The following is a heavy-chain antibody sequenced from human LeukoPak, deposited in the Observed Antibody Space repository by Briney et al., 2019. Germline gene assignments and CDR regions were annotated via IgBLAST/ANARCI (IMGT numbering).Heavy chain of an antibody. CDR3: AKDVGLKPSGPFDY. CDR1: GFTFSSYA. Sequence: QPGGSLRLSCAASGFTFSSYAMSWVRQAPGKGLAWVSAISGSGGSTYYADSVKGRFTISRDNSKNTLYLQMNSLRAEDTTVYYCAKDVGLKPSGPFDYWGQGTLVTVSS. J-gene: IGHJ4*02. CDR2: ISGSGGST. V-gene: IGHV3-23*01. D-gene: IGHD1-26*01.